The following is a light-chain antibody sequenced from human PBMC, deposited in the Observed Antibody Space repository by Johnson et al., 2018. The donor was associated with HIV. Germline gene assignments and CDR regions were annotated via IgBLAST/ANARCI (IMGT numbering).Light chain of an antibody. CDR1: SSNIGSHY. J-gene: IGLJ1*01. V-gene: IGLV1-51*01. Sequence: QSVLTQPPSVSAAPGQKVTISCSGSSSNIGSHYVSWYQQLPGTAPKFLIYDNNKRPSGIPDRFSGSKSGTSATLGITGLQTGDEADDYCGTWDSSLRQGVFGTGTKVTVL. CDR3: GTWDSSLRQGV. CDR2: DNN.